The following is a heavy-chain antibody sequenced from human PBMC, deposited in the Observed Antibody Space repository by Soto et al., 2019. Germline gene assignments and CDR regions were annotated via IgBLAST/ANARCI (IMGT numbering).Heavy chain of an antibody. Sequence: PSETLSLTCIVSGGSISNYYWSWIRQPPGKGLEWIGYIYYSGSTNYNPSLQSRVTISVDTSKNQFSLKLSSVTAAGMAVYYCARAVLPATAPFDYWGQGTLVTVSS. V-gene: IGHV4-59*01. CDR3: ARAVLPATAPFDY. CDR2: IYYSGST. J-gene: IGHJ4*02. D-gene: IGHD2-2*01. CDR1: GGSISNYY.